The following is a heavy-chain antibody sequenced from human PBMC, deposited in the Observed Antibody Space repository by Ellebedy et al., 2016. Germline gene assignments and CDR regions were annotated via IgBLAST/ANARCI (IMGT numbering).Heavy chain of an antibody. D-gene: IGHD6-13*01. Sequence: SETLSLTCTVSGGSISTYYWTWIRQSPGKGLEWIGYIYNSGRTNYNPSLKSRVTISVDTSKNQFSLKVTSVTAADTAVYYCARGVSSFDPWGQGTLVTVSS. CDR2: IYNSGRT. J-gene: IGHJ5*02. CDR1: GGSISTYY. CDR3: ARGVSSFDP. V-gene: IGHV4-59*08.